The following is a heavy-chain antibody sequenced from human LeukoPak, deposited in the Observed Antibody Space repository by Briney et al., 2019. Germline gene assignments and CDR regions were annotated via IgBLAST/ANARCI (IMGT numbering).Heavy chain of an antibody. V-gene: IGHV1-18*01. J-gene: IGHJ6*02. CDR1: GYTFTSYG. CDR3: ARVVRFLEWLLRLQHYYYGMDV. D-gene: IGHD3-3*01. CDR2: ISAYNGNT. Sequence: ASVKVSCKASGYTFTSYGISWVRQAPGQGLEWMGRISAYNGNTNYAQKLQGRVTMTTDTSTSTAYMELRSLRSDDTAVYYCARVVRFLEWLLRLQHYYYGMDVWGQGTTVTVSS.